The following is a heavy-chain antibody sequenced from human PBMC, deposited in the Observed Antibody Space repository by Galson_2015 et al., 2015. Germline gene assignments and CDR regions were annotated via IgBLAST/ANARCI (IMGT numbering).Heavy chain of an antibody. CDR1: GFTFSSYG. J-gene: IGHJ4*02. Sequence: SLRLSCAASGFTFSSYGMHWARQAPGKGLQWVAVISSDGFNNYYADSVKGRFTISRDNSKNTLYLQMNSLRVEDTAVYYCARDWAAFDYWGQGTLVTVSS. D-gene: IGHD2-15*01. CDR3: ARDWAAFDY. V-gene: IGHV3-30*03. CDR2: ISSDGFNN.